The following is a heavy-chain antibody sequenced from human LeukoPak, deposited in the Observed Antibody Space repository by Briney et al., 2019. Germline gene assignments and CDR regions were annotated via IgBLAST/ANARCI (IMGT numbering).Heavy chain of an antibody. V-gene: IGHV1-69*04. CDR3: ASNVPSDTAMVGGMDV. Sequence: GSSVKVSCKASGGTFSSYAISWVRQAPGQGLEWMGRIIPILGIANYAQKFQGRVTITADKSTSTAYMELSSLRSEDTAVYYCASNVPSDTAMVGGMDVWGQGTTVTVSS. J-gene: IGHJ6*02. D-gene: IGHD5-18*01. CDR2: IIPILGIA. CDR1: GGTFSSYA.